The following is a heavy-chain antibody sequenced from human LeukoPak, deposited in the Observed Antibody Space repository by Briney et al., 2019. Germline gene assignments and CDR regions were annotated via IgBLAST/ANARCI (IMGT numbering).Heavy chain of an antibody. CDR3: ARAETYSSGWYDPFFDY. D-gene: IGHD6-19*01. J-gene: IGHJ4*02. V-gene: IGHV4-38-2*02. CDR1: TYSISSGYY. Sequence: KTSETLSLTCTVSTYSISSGYYWGWIRRPPGKGLEWIGSIYHSGSSYYNPSLESRVTISVDTSKNQFSLKLRSVTAADTAVYHCARAETYSSGWYDPFFDYWGQGTLVTVST. CDR2: IYHSGSS.